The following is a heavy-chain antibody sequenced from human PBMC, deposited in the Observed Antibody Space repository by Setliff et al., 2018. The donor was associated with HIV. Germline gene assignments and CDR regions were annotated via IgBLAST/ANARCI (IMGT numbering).Heavy chain of an antibody. V-gene: IGHV4-61*09. D-gene: IGHD3-16*01. CDR2: IHTTGST. Sequence: LSLTCSVSGDSISSGSYYWSWIRLPAGKGLEWIGQIHTTGSTNYNPSLKSRLTISIDTSKNQFSLNLDSVTTTDTAVYYCARRTFGSGRIDPWGQGTLVTVSS. CDR3: ARRTFGSGRIDP. J-gene: IGHJ5*02. CDR1: GDSISSGSYY.